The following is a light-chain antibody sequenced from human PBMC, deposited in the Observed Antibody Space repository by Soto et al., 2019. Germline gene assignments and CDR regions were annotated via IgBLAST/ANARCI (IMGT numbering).Light chain of an antibody. CDR3: QSYDSSLSGSNWV. Sequence: QSALTQPPSASGSPGQSVTISCTGTSSDVGASNSVSWYQQHPGKAPKLMIYEVAKRPSGVPDRFSGSKSGNTASLTVSGLQAADEADYYCQSYDSSLSGSNWVFGGGTKVTVL. J-gene: IGLJ3*02. V-gene: IGLV2-8*01. CDR2: EVA. CDR1: SSDVGASNS.